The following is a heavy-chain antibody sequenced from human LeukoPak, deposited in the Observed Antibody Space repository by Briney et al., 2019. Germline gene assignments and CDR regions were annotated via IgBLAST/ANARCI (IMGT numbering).Heavy chain of an antibody. V-gene: IGHV3-15*01. CDR1: GFTFSNAW. CDR2: IKSKTDGGTT. Sequence: GGSLRLSCAASGFTFSNAWMSWVRQAPGKGLEWVGRIKSKTDGGTTDYAAPVKGRFTISRDDSQNTLNLQMNSLKTEHTDVYYCTTDGYINAFDIWGQGTMVTVSS. CDR3: TTDGYINAFDI. J-gene: IGHJ3*02. D-gene: IGHD6-13*01.